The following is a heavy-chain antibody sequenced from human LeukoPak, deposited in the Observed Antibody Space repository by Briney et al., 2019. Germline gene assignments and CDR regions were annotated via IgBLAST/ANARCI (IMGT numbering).Heavy chain of an antibody. CDR1: GFTFDDYA. V-gene: IGHV3-21*01. CDR3: ARDQDIDGAFDI. J-gene: IGHJ3*02. CDR2: ISSSSSYI. Sequence: GGSLRLSCAASGFTFDDYAMYWVRQAPGKGLEWVSSISSSSSYIYYADSVKGRFTISRDNAKNSLYLQMNSLRAEDTAVYYCARDQDIDGAFDIWGQGTMVTVSS. D-gene: IGHD2-15*01.